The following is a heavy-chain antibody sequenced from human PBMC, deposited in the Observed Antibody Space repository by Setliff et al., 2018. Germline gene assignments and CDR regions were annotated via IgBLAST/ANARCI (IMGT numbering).Heavy chain of an antibody. CDR1: VVSLSSYL. CDR2: MQKSGGS. V-gene: IGHV4-59*01. D-gene: IGHD3-10*02. CDR3: ARLSSNGLRYYGLDV. Sequence: SETLSLTCNVSVVSLSSYLWSWIRQPPGKGLESIGYMQKSGGSNYNPTLKSRVTISVDRSTNQFSLKLTSVTAADTAVYYCARLSSNGLRYYGLDVWGQGTTVTVSS. J-gene: IGHJ6*02.